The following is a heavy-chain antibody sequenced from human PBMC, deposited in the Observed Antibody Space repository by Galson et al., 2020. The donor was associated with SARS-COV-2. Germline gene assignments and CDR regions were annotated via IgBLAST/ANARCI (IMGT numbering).Heavy chain of an antibody. Sequence: ASVKVSCKASGYIFTGYYMHWVRQAPGQGLEWMGRINPNSGGTNYAQRFQGGVTMTRDTSISTAYLELSRLRSDNTAVYYCALGYSGLGTYFDYWGQGTLVTVSS. J-gene: IGHJ4*02. CDR2: INPNSGGT. D-gene: IGHD3-10*01. V-gene: IGHV1-2*06. CDR3: ALGYSGLGTYFDY. CDR1: GYIFTGYY.